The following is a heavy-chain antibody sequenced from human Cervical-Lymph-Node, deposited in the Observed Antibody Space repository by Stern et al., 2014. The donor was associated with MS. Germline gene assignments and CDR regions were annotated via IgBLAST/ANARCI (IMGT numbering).Heavy chain of an antibody. CDR2: IYHSATT. V-gene: IGHV4-59*08. J-gene: IGHJ4*02. Sequence: QVQLQESGPGLVKPSETLSLTCTVSGGSVSSDHWSWIRQSPEKGLEWIGYIYHSATTNYNPSFRSRVTMSLDTSITQFSLRLPSVTAADTAVYYCARQRQGSGWAYFFDYWGQGTPVIVSS. CDR3: ARQRQGSGWAYFFDY. D-gene: IGHD6-19*01. CDR1: GGSVSSDH.